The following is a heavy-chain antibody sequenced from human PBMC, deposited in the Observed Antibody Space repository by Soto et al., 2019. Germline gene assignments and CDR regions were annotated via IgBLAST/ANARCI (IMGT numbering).Heavy chain of an antibody. V-gene: IGHV4-30-2*01. D-gene: IGHD2-2*03. J-gene: IGHJ5*02. Sequence: PSETLSLTCAVSGGSISSGGYSWSWIRQPPGKGLEWIGYIYHSGSTYYNPPLKSRVTISVDRSKNQFSLKLSSVTAADTAVYYCARVDSVYWFDPWGQGTLVTVSS. CDR3: ARVDSVYWFDP. CDR1: GGSISSGGYS. CDR2: IYHSGST.